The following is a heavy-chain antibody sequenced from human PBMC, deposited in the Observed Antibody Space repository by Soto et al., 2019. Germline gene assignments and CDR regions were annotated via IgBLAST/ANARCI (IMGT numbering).Heavy chain of an antibody. Sequence: SVKVSCKASGGTFSSYAISWVRQAPGQGLEWMGGIIPILGTANYAQKFQGRVTITADESTSTAYMELSSLRSEDTALYYCARNLLGGYCSGGSCPILSWGQGTLVTAPQ. CDR1: GGTFSSYA. J-gene: IGHJ4*02. V-gene: IGHV1-69*13. CDR2: IIPILGTA. D-gene: IGHD2-15*01. CDR3: ARNLLGGYCSGGSCPILS.